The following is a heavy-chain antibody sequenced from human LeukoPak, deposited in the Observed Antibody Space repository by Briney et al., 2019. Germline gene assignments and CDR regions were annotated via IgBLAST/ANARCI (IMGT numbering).Heavy chain of an antibody. D-gene: IGHD3-22*01. CDR1: GGSISSYN. V-gene: IGHV4-59*01. CDR2: IYYSGST. CDR3: ARYSSGYRDAFDF. Sequence: PSETLSVTCTVPGGSISSYNWSSIRQPPGKGLEWIGYIYYSGSTNYNPSLKSRVTISVDTSKNQFSLKLSSVTAADTAVYYCARYSSGYRDAFDFWGQGTMVTVSS. J-gene: IGHJ3*01.